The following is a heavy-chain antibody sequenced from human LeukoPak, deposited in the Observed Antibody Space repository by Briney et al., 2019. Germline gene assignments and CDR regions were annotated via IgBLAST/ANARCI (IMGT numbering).Heavy chain of an antibody. J-gene: IGHJ4*02. D-gene: IGHD6-19*01. CDR1: GGSISSYS. CDR3: ARWDDSAWGFGN. Sequence: PSETLSLTCIVSGGSISSYSWNWIRQPPGKGLEWVGYISHSGTTNYNSSLKSRVTISVDTSKNQLSLKLTSVTAADTAVYYCARWDDSAWGFGNWGPGTLVTVSS. V-gene: IGHV4-59*08. CDR2: ISHSGTT.